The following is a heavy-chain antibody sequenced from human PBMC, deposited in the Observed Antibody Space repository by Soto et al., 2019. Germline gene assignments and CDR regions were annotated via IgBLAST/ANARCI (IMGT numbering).Heavy chain of an antibody. D-gene: IGHD4-17*01. CDR2: IYYSGST. V-gene: IGHV4-31*03. CDR1: GGSISSGGYY. Sequence: QVQLQESGPGLVKPSQTLSLTCTVSGGSISSGGYYWSWIRQHPGKGLEWIGYIYYSGSTYYNPSLQSRVTISVDMSKNQFSLKLSSVTAADTAVYYCARDDYGDYAYGMDVWGQGTTVTVSS. CDR3: ARDDYGDYAYGMDV. J-gene: IGHJ6*02.